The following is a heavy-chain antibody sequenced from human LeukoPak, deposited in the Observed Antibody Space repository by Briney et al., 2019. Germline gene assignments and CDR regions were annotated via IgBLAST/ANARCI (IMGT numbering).Heavy chain of an antibody. CDR3: ARDRGYYDILTGYYTGCFDP. CDR2: IYYKGYT. D-gene: IGHD3-9*01. Sequence: PSETLSLTCTVSGGSISYSSFYWGWIRQPPGKGLEWIGTIYYKGYTFYNSSLKSRVILSVDTSKNQFSLKVTSVTAADTAVYYCARDRGYYDILTGYYTGCFDPWGQGTLVTVSS. CDR1: GGSISYSSFY. V-gene: IGHV4-39*07. J-gene: IGHJ5*02.